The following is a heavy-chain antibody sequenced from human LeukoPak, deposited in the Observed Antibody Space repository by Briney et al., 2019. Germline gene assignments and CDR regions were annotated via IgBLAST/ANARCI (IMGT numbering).Heavy chain of an antibody. V-gene: IGHV3-30-3*01. CDR1: GFTFSSYA. D-gene: IGHD6-13*01. CDR3: AKGTSGYSSSWSDY. CDR2: ISYDGSNK. Sequence: GRSLRLSCAASGFTFSSYAMHWVRQAPGKGLEWVAVISYDGSNKYYADSVKGRFTISRDNSKNTLYLQMNSLRAEDTAVYYCAKGTSGYSSSWSDYWGQGTLVTVSS. J-gene: IGHJ4*02.